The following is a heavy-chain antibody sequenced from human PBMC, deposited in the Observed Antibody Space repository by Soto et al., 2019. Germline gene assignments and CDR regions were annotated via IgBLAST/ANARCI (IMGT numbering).Heavy chain of an antibody. CDR3: AWPKDYDDCLDL. CDR2: INAGNGNT. V-gene: IGHV1-3*01. Sequence: QVQLVQSGAEVKKPGASVKVSCKASGYAFTCFNIHWVRQAPGQRLEWMGWINAGNGNTKYTQKFQGRVTFTRDTSANTAYMELSSLISEDTAVYYCAWPKDYDDCLDLWGQGTLVTVSS. CDR1: GYAFTCFN. J-gene: IGHJ4*02. D-gene: IGHD3-22*01.